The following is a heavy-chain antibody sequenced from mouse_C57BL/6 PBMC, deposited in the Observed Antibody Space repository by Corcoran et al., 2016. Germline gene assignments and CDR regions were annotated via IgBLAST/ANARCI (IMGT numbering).Heavy chain of an antibody. CDR1: GYTFTDYY. J-gene: IGHJ4*01. CDR2: IYPGSGNT. CDR3: ARQQIYYGNPYAMDY. D-gene: IGHD2-1*01. V-gene: IGHV1-84*01. Sequence: QIQLQLSGHELVKPGASVKISCKASGYTFTDYYINWVKQRPGQGLEWIGWIYPGSGNTKYNEKVKGKATLTVDTSSSTAYMQLSSLTSEASAVDFCARQQIYYGNPYAMDYGGQGNAVTVSS.